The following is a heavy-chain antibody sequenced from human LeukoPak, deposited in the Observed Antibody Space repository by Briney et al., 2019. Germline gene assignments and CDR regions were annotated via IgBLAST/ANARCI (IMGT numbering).Heavy chain of an antibody. Sequence: GGSLRLSCAASGFTFSSYGMHWVRQAPGKGLEWVAVISYDGSNKYYADSVKGRFTISRDNSKNTLYLQMNSLRAEDTAVYYCARRGIDEDFDYWGQGTLVTVSS. D-gene: IGHD3-16*01. J-gene: IGHJ4*02. CDR2: ISYDGSNK. CDR3: ARRGIDEDFDY. V-gene: IGHV3-30*03. CDR1: GFTFSSYG.